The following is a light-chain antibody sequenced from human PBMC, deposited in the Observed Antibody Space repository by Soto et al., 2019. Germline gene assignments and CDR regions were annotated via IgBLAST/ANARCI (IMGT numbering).Light chain of an antibody. Sequence: IVFTQSPPALSLSPGERATLSCRASQSVSSYLAWYQQRPGQAPRLLIYDASNRATGVPARFSGSGSGTDFTLTISSLEPEDFAVYYCQQRSSWPPTFGQGTRLETK. J-gene: IGKJ5*01. CDR1: QSVSSY. CDR3: QQRSSWPPT. CDR2: DAS. V-gene: IGKV3-11*01.